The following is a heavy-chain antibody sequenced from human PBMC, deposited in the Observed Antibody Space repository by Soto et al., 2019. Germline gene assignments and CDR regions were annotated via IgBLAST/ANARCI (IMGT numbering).Heavy chain of an antibody. V-gene: IGHV1-8*01. CDR2: MNPNSGNT. J-gene: IGHJ5*02. D-gene: IGHD3-16*01. Sequence: QVQLVQSGAEVKKPGASVKVSCKASGYTFTSYDINWVRQATGQGLEWMGWMNPNSGNTGYAQKFQGRVTMTRNTSISAAYMELSSLRSEDTAVYYCASSYSWGEWSRFDPWGQGTLVTVSS. CDR3: ASSYSWGEWSRFDP. CDR1: GYTFTSYD.